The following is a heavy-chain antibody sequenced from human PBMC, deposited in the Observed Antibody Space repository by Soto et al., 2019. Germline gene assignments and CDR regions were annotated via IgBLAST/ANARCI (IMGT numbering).Heavy chain of an antibody. D-gene: IGHD3-10*01. Sequence: PGGSLRLSCAASGFTFSSYGMHWVRQAPGKGLEWVAVIWYDGSNKYYADSVKGRFTISRDNSKNTLYLQMNSLRAEDTAVYYCAREGTMVRGVINYYYYGMDVWGQGTTVTVSS. J-gene: IGHJ6*02. CDR2: IWYDGSNK. V-gene: IGHV3-33*01. CDR3: AREGTMVRGVINYYYYGMDV. CDR1: GFTFSSYG.